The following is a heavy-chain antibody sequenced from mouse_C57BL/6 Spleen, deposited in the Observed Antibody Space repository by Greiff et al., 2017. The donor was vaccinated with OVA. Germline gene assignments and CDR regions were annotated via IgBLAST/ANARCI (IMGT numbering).Heavy chain of an antibody. D-gene: IGHD4-1*01. CDR3: ASRNWGFAY. V-gene: IGHV1-19*01. CDR1: GYTFTDYY. Sequence: EVQLQQSGPVLVKPGASVKMSCKASGYTFTDYYMNWVKQSHGKSLEWIGVINPYNGGTSYNQKFKGKATLTVDKSSSTAYMELNSLTSEDSAVYDCASRNWGFAYWGQGTLVTVSA. CDR2: INPYNGGT. J-gene: IGHJ3*01.